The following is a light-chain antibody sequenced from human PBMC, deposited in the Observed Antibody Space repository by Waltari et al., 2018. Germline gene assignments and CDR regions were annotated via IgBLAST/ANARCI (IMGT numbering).Light chain of an antibody. CDR3: QQTYKSPRT. CDR1: QLISSY. Sequence: DIQVTQSPSSLSASVGDRVTITCRSNQLISSYLNWYQQKPGNAPKLLIYGASSLQSGVPSRFSSSGYGTDFTLTISSLEPEDFATYFCQQTYKSPRTFGQGTKVDIK. CDR2: GAS. V-gene: IGKV1-39*01. J-gene: IGKJ1*01.